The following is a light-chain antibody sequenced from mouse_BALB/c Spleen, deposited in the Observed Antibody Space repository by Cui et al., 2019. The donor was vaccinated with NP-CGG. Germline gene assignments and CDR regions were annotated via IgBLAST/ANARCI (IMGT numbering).Light chain of an antibody. CDR2: GTN. J-gene: IGLJ1*01. V-gene: IGLV1*01. CDR3: ALWYSNHWV. CDR1: TGAVTTSNY. Sequence: QAVVTQESALTTSPGETVTLICRSSTGAVTTSNYANWVQEKPDHLFTGLIGGTNNRAPGVPARFSGSLIGDKAALTITGAQTEDEAIYFCALWYSNHWVFGGGTILTVL.